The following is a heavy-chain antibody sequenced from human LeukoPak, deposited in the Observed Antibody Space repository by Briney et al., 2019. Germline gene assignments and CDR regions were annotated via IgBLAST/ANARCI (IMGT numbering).Heavy chain of an antibody. D-gene: IGHD1-26*01. J-gene: IGHJ5*02. CDR3: ARDAVVGATLRGAFFYWFDP. Sequence: ASVKVPCKASGYTFTSYGISWVRQAPGQGLEWLGWISTYNGDPKYAQKVQGRVTMSTDTSTSTAYMELRSLRSDDTAVYYCARDAVVGATLRGAFFYWFDPWGQGTLVTVSS. CDR2: ISTYNGDP. V-gene: IGHV1-18*01. CDR1: GYTFTSYG.